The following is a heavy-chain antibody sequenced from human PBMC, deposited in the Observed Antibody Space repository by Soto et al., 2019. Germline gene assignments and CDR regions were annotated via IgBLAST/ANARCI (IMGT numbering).Heavy chain of an antibody. CDR3: ARDDEAVAIDY. CDR1: GFTFSSYS. J-gene: IGHJ4*02. V-gene: IGHV3-48*01. CDR2: ISSSSSTI. Sequence: GGSLRLSCAASGFTFSSYSMNWVRQAPGKGLEWVSYISSSSSTIYYADSVKGRFTISRDNAKNSLYLQMNSLRAEDTAVYYCARDDEAVAIDYWGQGTLVTVSS. D-gene: IGHD6-19*01.